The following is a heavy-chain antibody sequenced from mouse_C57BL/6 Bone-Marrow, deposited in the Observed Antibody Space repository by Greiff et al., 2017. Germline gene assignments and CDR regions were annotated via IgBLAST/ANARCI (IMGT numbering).Heavy chain of an antibody. CDR1: GYSFTGYF. V-gene: IGHV1-20*01. CDR2: INPYNGDT. J-gene: IGHJ2*01. D-gene: IGHD1-1*01. CDR3: ARSDYGSPFDY. Sequence: EVKLQESGPELVKPGDSVKISCKASGYSFTGYFMNWVMQSHGKSLEWIGRINPYNGDTFYNQKFKGKATLTVDKSSSTAHMELRSLTSEDSAVYYCARSDYGSPFDYWGQGTTLTVSS.